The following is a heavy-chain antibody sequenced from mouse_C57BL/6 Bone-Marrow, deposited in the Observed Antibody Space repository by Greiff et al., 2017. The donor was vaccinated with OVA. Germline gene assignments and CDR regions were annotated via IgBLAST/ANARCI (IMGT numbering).Heavy chain of an antibody. V-gene: IGHV1-82*01. CDR1: GYAFSSSW. CDR2: IYPGDGDT. D-gene: IGHD3-2*02. J-gene: IGHJ2*01. Sequence: VKLQQSGPELVKPGASVKISCKASGYAFSSSWMNWVKQRPGKGLEWIGRIYPGDGDTNYNGKFKGKATLTADKSSSTAYMQLSSLTSEDSAVYFCARSLDSSGYEDYWGQGTTLTVSS. CDR3: ARSLDSSGYEDY.